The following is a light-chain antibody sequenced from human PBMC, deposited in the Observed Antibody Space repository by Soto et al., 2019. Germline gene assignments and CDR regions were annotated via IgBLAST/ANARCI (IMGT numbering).Light chain of an antibody. V-gene: IGKV3-20*01. CDR1: QSVSSNN. CDR2: GAS. J-gene: IGKJ3*01. Sequence: EIVVTQSPGTLSLSPGERATLSCRASQSVSSNNLAWYQQRPGQAPRLVIYGASTRATGIPERFSGSASGTDFTLTISRLEPEDFAVYYCQQYGRSPFTFGPGTKVDIK. CDR3: QQYGRSPFT.